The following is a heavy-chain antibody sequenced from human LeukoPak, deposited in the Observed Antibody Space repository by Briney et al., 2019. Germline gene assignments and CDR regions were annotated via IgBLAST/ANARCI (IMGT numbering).Heavy chain of an antibody. CDR1: GFTFSSYA. J-gene: IGHJ4*02. V-gene: IGHV3-23*01. D-gene: IGHD2-15*01. CDR3: AKDGSGGSFFDY. CDR2: ISGSGGST. Sequence: GRSLRLSCAASGFTFSSYAMSWVRQAPGKGLEWVSAISGSGGSTYYADSVKGRFTISRDNSKNTLYLQMNSLRAEDTAVYYCAKDGSGGSFFDYWGQGTLVTVSS.